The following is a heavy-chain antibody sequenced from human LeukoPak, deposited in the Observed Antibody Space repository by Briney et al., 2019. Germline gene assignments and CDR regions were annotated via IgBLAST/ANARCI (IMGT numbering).Heavy chain of an antibody. Sequence: GGSLRLSCAASGITFDNYAMHWVRQTPGNGREWVSLISEDGGSAYYEDSVNGRFTVSRDNGKNSLYLQMNSPRTDDTALYYCAKGFSLLASNHYYYYFGMDVWGQGTTVTVSS. CDR3: AKGFSLLASNHYYYYFGMDV. V-gene: IGHV3-43*02. CDR2: ISEDGGSA. CDR1: GITFDNYA. J-gene: IGHJ6*02. D-gene: IGHD3-3*01.